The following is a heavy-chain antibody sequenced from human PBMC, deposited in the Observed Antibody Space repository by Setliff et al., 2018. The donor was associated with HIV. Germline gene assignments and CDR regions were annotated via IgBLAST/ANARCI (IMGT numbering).Heavy chain of an antibody. CDR2: ISATGST. Sequence: SETLSLTFTVSGGIISSDSFFWSWIRQPAGKGLEWIGHISATGSTNYNPSLKSRVTMSLDTSKNQFSLNLNSVTAADAAVYFCARAREGWKPFAFDYWGQGTLVTVSS. J-gene: IGHJ4*02. V-gene: IGHV4-61*09. CDR1: GGIISSDSFF. D-gene: IGHD1-1*01. CDR3: ARAREGWKPFAFDY.